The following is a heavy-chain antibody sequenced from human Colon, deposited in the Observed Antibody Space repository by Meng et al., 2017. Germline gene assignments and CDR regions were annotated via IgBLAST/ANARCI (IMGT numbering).Heavy chain of an antibody. D-gene: IGHD2-8*01. CDR2: INPNSGGT. Sequence: QMQLVQSGAEVRKPGASVKVSCKASGYIFTEYFIHWIRQSPGQGFEWLGRINPNSGGTNFARKFQGRVAMTRDTSTTTTYMELNTLTSDDTAVYYCARGRCTTASCYRVDPWGQGTLVTVSS. V-gene: IGHV1-2*06. J-gene: IGHJ5*02. CDR3: ARGRCTTASCYRVDP. CDR1: GYIFTEYF.